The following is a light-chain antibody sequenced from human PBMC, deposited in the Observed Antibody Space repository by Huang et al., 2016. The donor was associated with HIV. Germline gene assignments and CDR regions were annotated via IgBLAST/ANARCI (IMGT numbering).Light chain of an antibody. CDR2: DAS. V-gene: IGKV3-20*01. CDR3: QHYGSSPWT. Sequence: EIVLTQSPGTLSLSPGERATLSCRASKSVSNSYLAWYQQKPGQAPRLLIYDASSRATGIPDRFSGSGSGTDFTLTISRLEPEDFAGYYCQHYGSSPWTFGQGTKVEIK. J-gene: IGKJ1*01. CDR1: KSVSNSY.